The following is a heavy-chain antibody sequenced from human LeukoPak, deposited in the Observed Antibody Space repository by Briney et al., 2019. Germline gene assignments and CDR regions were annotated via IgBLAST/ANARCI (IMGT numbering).Heavy chain of an antibody. V-gene: IGHV4-59*01. CDR1: GGSISSYY. CDR2: IYYSGST. CDR3: AREAYDFWSGYYTRRAFDI. J-gene: IGHJ3*02. Sequence: SETLSLTCTVSGGSISSYYWSWIRQPPGKGLEWIGYIYYSGSTNYNPSLKSRVTISVDTSKNQFSLKLSSVTAADTAVYYCAREAYDFWSGYYTRRAFDIWGQGTMVTVSS. D-gene: IGHD3-3*01.